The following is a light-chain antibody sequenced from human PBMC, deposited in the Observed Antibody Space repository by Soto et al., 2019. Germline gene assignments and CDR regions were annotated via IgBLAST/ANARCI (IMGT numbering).Light chain of an antibody. CDR3: SSYTTNNAPFV. Sequence: ALTQPASVSGSPGQSITISCTGASIDVGADNYVSWYQQHPGKAPKLLIYEVSNRPSGVSNRFSGSKSGDTASLTISGLQADDEADYYCSSYTTNNAPFVFXTGTKVTVL. V-gene: IGLV2-14*01. CDR2: EVS. J-gene: IGLJ1*01. CDR1: SIDVGADNY.